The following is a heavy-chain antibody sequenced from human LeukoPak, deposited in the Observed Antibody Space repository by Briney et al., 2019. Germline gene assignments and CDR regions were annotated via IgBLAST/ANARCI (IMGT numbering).Heavy chain of an antibody. D-gene: IGHD4-17*01. CDR3: ARGLDYGDYLVYY. CDR1: GCTFTSYD. V-gene: IGHV1-8*01. Sequence: ASVKVSFKASGCTFTSYDINWVRQATGQGVEWMGWMNPNSGNTGYAQKFQGRVTMTRNTSISTAYMELSSLRSEDTAVYYCARGLDYGDYLVYYWGQGTLVTVSS. CDR2: MNPNSGNT. J-gene: IGHJ4*02.